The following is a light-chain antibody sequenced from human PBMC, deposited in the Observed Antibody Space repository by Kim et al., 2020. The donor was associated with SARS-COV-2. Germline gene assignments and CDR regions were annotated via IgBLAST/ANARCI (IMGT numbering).Light chain of an antibody. Sequence: GQPVTISGIGTRSDVVSYDRVSWYQQPPGTAPKVMIYEVSNRPSGVPDRFSGSKSGNTASLTISGLQAEDEADYYCSSYTSNSTWVFGGGTQLTVL. CDR2: EVS. CDR1: RSDVVSYDR. CDR3: SSYTSNSTWV. J-gene: IGLJ3*02. V-gene: IGLV2-18*02.